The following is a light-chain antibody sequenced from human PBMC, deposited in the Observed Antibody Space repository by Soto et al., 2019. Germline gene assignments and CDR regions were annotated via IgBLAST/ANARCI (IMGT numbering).Light chain of an antibody. Sequence: VLTQPASVSGSPGQSITVSCTGTSSDVGGYRFVAWYQQHPGKAPKLMIYDVSNRPSGVSNRFSGSKSGNTASLTISGLQADDEADYYCSSYASSNTYVFGTGTKVTVL. J-gene: IGLJ1*01. CDR1: SSDVGGYRF. CDR3: SSYASSNTYV. CDR2: DVS. V-gene: IGLV2-14*03.